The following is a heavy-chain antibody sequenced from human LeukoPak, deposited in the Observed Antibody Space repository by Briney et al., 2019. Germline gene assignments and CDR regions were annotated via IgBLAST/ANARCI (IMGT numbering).Heavy chain of an antibody. CDR3: SRNGLVDFDY. V-gene: IGHV3-49*04. Sequence: GGSLRLSCTTSGFAFDDFAMSWVRQPAGKGLEWVGFIRRRACGGAAEYAASVKGRFIISRDDSKGIAYLQMNSLKTEDTAVYYCSRNGLVDFDYWGQGSRVIVSP. CDR1: GFAFDDFA. CDR2: IRRRACGGAA. J-gene: IGHJ4*02.